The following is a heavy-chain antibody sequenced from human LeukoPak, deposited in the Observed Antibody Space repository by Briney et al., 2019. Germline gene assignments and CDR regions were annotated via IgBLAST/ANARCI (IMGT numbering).Heavy chain of an antibody. Sequence: ASVKVSCKASGYTFTSYYMHWVRQAPGQALERMGIMNPSGGSTSYAQKFQGRVTMTRDTSTSTVYMELSSLRSEDTAVYYCARQYLYDSSGWLAFDSWGQGTMVTVSP. CDR1: GYTFTSYY. CDR2: MNPSGGST. D-gene: IGHD3-22*01. CDR3: ARQYLYDSSGWLAFDS. V-gene: IGHV1-46*01. J-gene: IGHJ3*02.